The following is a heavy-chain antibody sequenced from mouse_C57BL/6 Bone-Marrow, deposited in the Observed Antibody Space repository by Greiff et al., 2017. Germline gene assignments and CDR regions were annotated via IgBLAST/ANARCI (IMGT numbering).Heavy chain of an antibody. Sequence: EVQLQQSGPELVKPGASVKISCKASGYTFTDYYMNWVKQSHGKSLEWIGDINPNNGGTSYNQKFKGKATLTVDKSSSTAYMELRSLTSEDSAVYYCARANWDCYFDVWGTGTTVTVSS. V-gene: IGHV1-26*01. J-gene: IGHJ1*03. CDR3: ARANWDCYFDV. CDR2: INPNNGGT. CDR1: GYTFTDYY. D-gene: IGHD4-1*01.